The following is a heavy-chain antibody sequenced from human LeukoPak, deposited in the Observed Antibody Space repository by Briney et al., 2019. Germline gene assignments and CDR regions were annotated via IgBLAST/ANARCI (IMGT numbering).Heavy chain of an antibody. Sequence: SQTLSLTCTVSGGSISSGGYYWSWIRQHPGKGPEWIGYIYYSGSTYYNPSLKSRVTISVDTSKNKFSLKLSSVTDADTAVYYCARAARYCSSTSCYLGWFDPWGQGTLVTVSS. CDR2: IYYSGST. CDR3: ARAARYCSSTSCYLGWFDP. J-gene: IGHJ5*02. V-gene: IGHV4-31*03. D-gene: IGHD2-2*01. CDR1: GGSISSGGYY.